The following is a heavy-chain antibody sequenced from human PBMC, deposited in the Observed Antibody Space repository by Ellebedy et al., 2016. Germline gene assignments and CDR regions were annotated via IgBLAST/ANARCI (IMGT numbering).Heavy chain of an antibody. CDR1: GLNFNTFF. Sequence: GGSLRLXXTASGLNFNTFFMSWVRQAPGQGLEWVSTISAGSDTTRLADSVRGRFTISRDSSKNSVYLRMSNLRVEDTAVYYCRQGHYADLWGQGTLVTVSS. D-gene: IGHD4-17*01. CDR3: RQGHYADL. J-gene: IGHJ4*02. CDR2: ISAGSDTT. V-gene: IGHV3-23*01.